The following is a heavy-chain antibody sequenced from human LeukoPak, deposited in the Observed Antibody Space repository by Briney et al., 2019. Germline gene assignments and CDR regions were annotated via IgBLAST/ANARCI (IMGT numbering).Heavy chain of an antibody. D-gene: IGHD6-19*01. J-gene: IGHJ4*02. V-gene: IGHV3-7*03. CDR2: INQDGSGK. CDR3: ARGHSSGWSFDY. Sequence: GGSLRLSCATSGFTFSSSWMSWVRQAPGKGLEWVASINQDGSGKYYVDSVKARFTISRDNTKNSLYLQMNSLRAEDTAVYYCARGHSSGWSFDYWGQGTLVTVSS. CDR1: GFTFSSSW.